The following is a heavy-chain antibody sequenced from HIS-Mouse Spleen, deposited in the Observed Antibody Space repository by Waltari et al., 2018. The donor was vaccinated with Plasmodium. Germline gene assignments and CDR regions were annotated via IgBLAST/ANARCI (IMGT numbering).Heavy chain of an antibody. D-gene: IGHD7-27*01. CDR2: IKHRGST. J-gene: IGHJ5*02. Sequence: QVQLQQWGAGLLKPSETLSLTRAVYGGSFSGYYRSWLRQPPGKGLEWIGEIKHRGSTNYNPSLKSRVTISVDTAKNQFSLKLSSVTAADTAVYYCVRGPLTGAESWFDPWGQGTLVTVSS. CDR1: GGSFSGYY. V-gene: IGHV4-34*01. CDR3: VRGPLTGAESWFDP.